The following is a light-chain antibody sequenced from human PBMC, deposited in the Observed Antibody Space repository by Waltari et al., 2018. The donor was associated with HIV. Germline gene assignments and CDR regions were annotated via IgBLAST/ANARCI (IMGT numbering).Light chain of an antibody. CDR2: LNSDGSH. CDR1: SGQSSYS. CDR3: QSWDNGVRV. Sequence: QLALTPSPSASASLGASVRLTCTLRSGQSSYSLAWHQQQPEKGPRFLMRLNSDGSHTRGDGIPDRFSGSASGAGRYLTISSLQSEDEADYYCQSWDNGVRVFGGGTKLTVL. V-gene: IGLV4-69*01. J-gene: IGLJ3*02.